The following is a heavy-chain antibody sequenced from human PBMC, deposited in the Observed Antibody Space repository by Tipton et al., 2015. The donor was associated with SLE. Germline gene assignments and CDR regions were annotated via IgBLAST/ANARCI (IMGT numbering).Heavy chain of an antibody. CDR3: AKDPAARPALPYNWFDP. CDR2: IRYDGSNK. Sequence: GSLRLSCAASGFTFSSYGMHWVRQAPGKGLEWVAFIRYDGSNKYYADSVKGRFTISRDNSKNTLYLQMNSLRAEDTAVYYCAKDPAARPALPYNWFDPWGQGALVTVSS. CDR1: GFTFSSYG. J-gene: IGHJ5*02. D-gene: IGHD6-6*01. V-gene: IGHV3-30*02.